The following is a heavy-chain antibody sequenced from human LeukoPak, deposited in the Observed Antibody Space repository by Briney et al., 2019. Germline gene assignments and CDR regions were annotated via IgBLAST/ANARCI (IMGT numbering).Heavy chain of an antibody. Sequence: ASVKVSCKASGYTFTSYDINWLRQATGQGPEWMGWMNPNSGATGYAQKFQGRVTMTRSTSINTAYMELSSLRSEDTAVYYCARAPPSRGFYHWGQGTLVTVSS. CDR1: GYTFTSYD. D-gene: IGHD3-10*01. J-gene: IGHJ4*02. CDR3: ARAPPSRGFYH. V-gene: IGHV1-8*01. CDR2: MNPNSGAT.